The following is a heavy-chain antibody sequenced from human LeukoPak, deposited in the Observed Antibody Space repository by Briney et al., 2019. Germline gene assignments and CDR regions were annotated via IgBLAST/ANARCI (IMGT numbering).Heavy chain of an antibody. D-gene: IGHD3-22*01. V-gene: IGHV3-23*01. Sequence: GGTLRLSCAASGFTFSSYGMSWVRQAPGKGLEWVSSFSGSGGDTYYADSVKGRFTISRDNSKSTLYLQMNSLRAEDTAVYYCARGKYDSSGYPLLGFDYWGQGTLVTVSS. CDR1: GFTFSSYG. J-gene: IGHJ4*02. CDR2: FSGSGGDT. CDR3: ARGKYDSSGYPLLGFDY.